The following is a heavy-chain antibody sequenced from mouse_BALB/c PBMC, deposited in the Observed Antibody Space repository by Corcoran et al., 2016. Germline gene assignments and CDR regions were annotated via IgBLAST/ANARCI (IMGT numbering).Heavy chain of an antibody. CDR3: ARSYYGSSMDY. D-gene: IGHD1-1*01. J-gene: IGHJ4*01. Sequence: QIQLVQSGPELKKPGETVKISCKASGYTFTNYGLNWVKQAPGKGLKWMGWINTYTGEPTYADDFKGRFAFSLETSANTAYLQINNLKNEDMATYFCARSYYGSSMDYWGQGTSVTVSS. CDR1: GYTFTNYG. V-gene: IGHV9-1*02. CDR2: INTYTGEP.